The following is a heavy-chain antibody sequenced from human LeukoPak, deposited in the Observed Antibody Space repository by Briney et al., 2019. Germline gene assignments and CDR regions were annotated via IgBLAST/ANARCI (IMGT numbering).Heavy chain of an antibody. CDR2: INDVGSI. Sequence: SETLSLPCAVYGGPLNIYYWRWLRQSPGKGLEWIGEINDVGSINYNQSLSSRVTISLDRYMNQCSLRLTSVPTTDTAVYYCARRWNYGRNYYIDVWGKGATVSVSS. CDR3: ARRWNYGRNYYIDV. J-gene: IGHJ6*03. V-gene: IGHV4-34*01. CDR1: GGPLNIYY. D-gene: IGHD1-7*01.